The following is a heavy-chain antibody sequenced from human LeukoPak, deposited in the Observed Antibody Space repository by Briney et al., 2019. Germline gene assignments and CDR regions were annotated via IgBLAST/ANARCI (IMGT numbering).Heavy chain of an antibody. CDR1: GYTFTGHY. V-gene: IGHV1-18*04. D-gene: IGHD3-10*01. CDR3: ARVQLGSYYTFDY. CDR2: ISAYNGNT. Sequence: ASVKVSCKASGYTFTGHYMHWVRQAPGQGLEWMGWISAYNGNTNYAQKLQGRVTMTTDTSTSTAYMELRSLSSDDTAVYYCARVQLGSYYTFDYWGQGTLVTVSS. J-gene: IGHJ4*02.